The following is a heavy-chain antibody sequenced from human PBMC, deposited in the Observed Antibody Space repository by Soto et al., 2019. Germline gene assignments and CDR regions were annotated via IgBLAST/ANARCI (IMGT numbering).Heavy chain of an antibody. CDR1: GYTLTELS. CDR2: FDPEDGET. Sequence: GASVKVSCKVSGYTLTELSMHWVRQAPGKGLEWMGGFDPEDGETIYAQKFQGRVTMTEDTSTDTAYMELSSLRSEDTAVYYCATDLIAYSNPRGYYYYMEVWGKGTTVTVSS. D-gene: IGHD4-4*01. CDR3: ATDLIAYSNPRGYYYYMEV. V-gene: IGHV1-24*01. J-gene: IGHJ6*03.